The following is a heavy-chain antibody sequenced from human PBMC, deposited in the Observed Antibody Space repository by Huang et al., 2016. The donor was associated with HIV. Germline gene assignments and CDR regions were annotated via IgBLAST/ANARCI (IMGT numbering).Heavy chain of an antibody. Sequence: QVHLVQSGAEVKKPGASVQVSCKTSGYSFTGSYFHWVRQAPGQGLEWMGWISPKSGGTNYAQKFRGRGTRTRDTSMNTAYMDRRSLGFDDTAVYYWAAPPDYGEAVPYYYGRDVWGQGTTVIVSS. CDR1: GYSFTGSY. CDR2: ISPKSGGT. J-gene: IGHJ6*02. CDR3: AAPPDYGEAVPYYYGRDV. V-gene: IGHV1-2*02. D-gene: IGHD4-17*01.